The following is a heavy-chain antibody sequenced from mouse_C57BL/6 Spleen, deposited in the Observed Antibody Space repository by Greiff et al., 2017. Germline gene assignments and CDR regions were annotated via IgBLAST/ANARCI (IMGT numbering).Heavy chain of an antibody. Sequence: VQLQQPGTELVKPGASVKLSCKASGYTFTSYWMHWVKQRPGQGLEWIGNINPSNGGTNYNEKVKSKATLTVDKSSSTDYMQLSSLTSEDSAVYYCARKVIYYYGSSLDYWGQGTTLTVSS. D-gene: IGHD1-1*01. CDR2: INPSNGGT. CDR3: ARKVIYYYGSSLDY. V-gene: IGHV1-53*01. J-gene: IGHJ2*01. CDR1: GYTFTSYW.